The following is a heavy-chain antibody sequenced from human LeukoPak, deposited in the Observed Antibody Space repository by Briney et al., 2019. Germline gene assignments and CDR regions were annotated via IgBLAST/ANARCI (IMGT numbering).Heavy chain of an antibody. J-gene: IGHJ4*02. D-gene: IGHD3-22*01. CDR2: IYPGDSDT. CDR1: GYSFTSYW. V-gene: IGHV5-51*01. Sequence: GESLKISCKGSGYSFTSYWIGWVRQMPGKGLEWMGIIYPGDSDTRYSPSFQGQVTISADKSISTAYLQWSSLKASDTAMYCCALYPHYYDSSGYYGNFDYWGQGTLVTVSS. CDR3: ALYPHYYDSSGYYGNFDY.